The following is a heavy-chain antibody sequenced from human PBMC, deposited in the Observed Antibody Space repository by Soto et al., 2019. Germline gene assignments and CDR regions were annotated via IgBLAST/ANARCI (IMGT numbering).Heavy chain of an antibody. CDR1: GGSFSGYY. CDR3: ARALMVYAARYYYYGMDV. D-gene: IGHD2-8*01. J-gene: IGHJ6*02. CDR2: INHSGST. Sequence: SETLSLTCAVYGGSFSGYYWSWIRQPPGKGLEWIGEINHSGSTNYNPSLKSRVTISVDTSKNQFSLKLSSVTAADTTVYYCARALMVYAARYYYYGMDVWGQGTTVTVSS. V-gene: IGHV4-34*01.